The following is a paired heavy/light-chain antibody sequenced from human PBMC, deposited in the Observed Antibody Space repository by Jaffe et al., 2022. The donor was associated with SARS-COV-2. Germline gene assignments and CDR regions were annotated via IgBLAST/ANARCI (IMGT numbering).Light chain of an antibody. CDR3: QSADSSDAWV. CDR2: KDR. Sequence: SYELTQPPSVSVSPGQTARITCSGDALPKLYAFWYQQRAGQAPVLVIYKDRERPSGIPERFSGSTSGTTATLTISGVQAEDEADYYCQSADSSDAWVFGGGTKLTVL. CDR1: ALPKLY. J-gene: IGLJ3*02. V-gene: IGLV3-25*03.
Heavy chain of an antibody. CDR3: ARRYSQGDSGMDV. Sequence: DVQLVQSGAEVKKAGESLRISCEGSGYSFTSYWITWVRQMPGKGLEWMGRIDPRDSYTNYSPSFHGHVTMSSDKSSNTAYLQWSILKASDTAVYYCARRYSQGDSGMDVWGQGTTVTVSS. V-gene: IGHV5-10-1*03. D-gene: IGHD2-2*02. CDR2: IDPRDSYT. J-gene: IGHJ6*02. CDR1: GYSFTSYW.